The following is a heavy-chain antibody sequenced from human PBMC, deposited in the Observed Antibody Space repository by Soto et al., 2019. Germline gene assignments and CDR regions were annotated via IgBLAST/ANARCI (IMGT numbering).Heavy chain of an antibody. CDR3: AAPRAAVPHTRYFDP. V-gene: IGHV3-23*01. CDR1: GFALSNFA. J-gene: IGHJ5*02. D-gene: IGHD6-13*01. Sequence: EAQLLESGGGLVQPGGSPRLSCAASGFALSNFAMSWVRQAPGKGLEWVSAIGSGSRGTHYAESVEDRFTISRDDSKNTLYLQLNSLTAADTAVYYCAAPRAAVPHTRYFDPWGQGTPVTVSP. CDR2: IGSGSRGT.